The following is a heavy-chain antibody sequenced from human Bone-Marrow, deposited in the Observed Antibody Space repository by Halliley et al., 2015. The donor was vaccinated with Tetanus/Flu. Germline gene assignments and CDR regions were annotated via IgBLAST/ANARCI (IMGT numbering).Heavy chain of an antibody. CDR2: IRSKAKSYAT. J-gene: IGHJ4*02. D-gene: IGHD6-19*01. V-gene: IGHV3-73*01. CDR3: TVAVAGVDY. Sequence: LSLTCAASGFTFSGSAMHWARQASGKGLEWVGRIRSKAKSYATAYAASVKVRFTISRDDSKNMTYLQMNSLRTEDTAVYYCTVAVAGVDYWGQGTLVTVSS. CDR1: GFTFSGSA.